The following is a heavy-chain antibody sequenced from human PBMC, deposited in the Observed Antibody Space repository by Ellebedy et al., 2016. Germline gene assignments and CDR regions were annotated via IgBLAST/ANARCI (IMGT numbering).Heavy chain of an antibody. CDR2: ISYDGSNK. CDR3: AKDLRATASHYYYYYYMDV. V-gene: IGHV3-30*18. CDR1: GFTFSSYG. J-gene: IGHJ6*03. Sequence: GGSLRLXXAASGFTFSSYGMHWVRQAPGKGLEWVAVISYDGSNKYYADSVKGRFTISRDNSKNTLYLQMNSLRAEDTAVYYCAKDLRATASHYYYYYYMDVWGKGTTVTVSS.